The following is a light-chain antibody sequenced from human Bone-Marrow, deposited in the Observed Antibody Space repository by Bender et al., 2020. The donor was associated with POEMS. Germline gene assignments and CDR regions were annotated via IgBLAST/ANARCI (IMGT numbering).Light chain of an antibody. V-gene: IGLV3-1*01. CDR3: QAWDSSAVV. Sequence: SYDLTQPPSVSVSPGQTASITCSGDQLGDKYVCWYQQKPGQSPVLVIYQDNKRPSGIPERFSGSNSGDTATLTISGTQAVDVADYYCQAWDSSAVVFGGGTKLTVL. CDR2: QDN. J-gene: IGLJ3*02. CDR1: QLGDKY.